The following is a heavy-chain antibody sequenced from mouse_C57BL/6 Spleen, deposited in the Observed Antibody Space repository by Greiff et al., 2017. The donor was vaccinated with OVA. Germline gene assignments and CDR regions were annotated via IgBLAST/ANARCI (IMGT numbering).Heavy chain of an antibody. CDR2: IDPETGGT. D-gene: IGHD3-2*02. CDR3: TRQLRPYYAMDY. Sequence: VKLVESGAELVRPGASVTLSCKASGYTFTDYEMHWVKQTPVHGLEWIGAIDPETGGTAYNQKFKGKAILTADKSSSTAYMELRSLTSEDSAVYYCTRQLRPYYAMDYWGQGTSVTVSS. CDR1: GYTFTDYE. V-gene: IGHV1-15*01. J-gene: IGHJ4*01.